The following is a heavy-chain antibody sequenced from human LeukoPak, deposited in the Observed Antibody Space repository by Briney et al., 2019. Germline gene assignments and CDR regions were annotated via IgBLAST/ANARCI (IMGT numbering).Heavy chain of an antibody. CDR1: GGTFSSYA. Sequence: GASVKVSCKASGGTFSSYAFTWVRQAPGQGLEWMGGIIPIFGTANYAQKFQGRVTITADKSTNTAYMDLSSLRSDDTAVYYCAREGLAVADTFDYWGQGTLVTVSS. D-gene: IGHD6-19*01. V-gene: IGHV1-69*06. J-gene: IGHJ4*02. CDR2: IIPIFGTA. CDR3: AREGLAVADTFDY.